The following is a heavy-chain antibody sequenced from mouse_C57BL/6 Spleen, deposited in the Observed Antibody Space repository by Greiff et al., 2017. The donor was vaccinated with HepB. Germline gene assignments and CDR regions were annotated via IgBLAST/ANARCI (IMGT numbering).Heavy chain of an antibody. CDR3: ARGGLRRPYYFDY. J-gene: IGHJ2*01. D-gene: IGHD2-4*01. CDR1: GYTFTSYD. V-gene: IGHV1-85*01. CDR2: IYPRDGST. Sequence: VMLVESGPELVKPGASVKLSCKASGYTFTSYDINWVKQRPGQGLEWIGWIYPRDGSTKYNEKFKGKATLTVDTSSSTAYMELHSLTSEDSAVYFCARGGLRRPYYFDYWGQGTTLTVSS.